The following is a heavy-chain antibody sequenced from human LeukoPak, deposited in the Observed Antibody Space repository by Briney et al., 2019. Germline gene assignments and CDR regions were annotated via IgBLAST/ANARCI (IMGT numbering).Heavy chain of an antibody. CDR2: ISPIFGTT. Sequence: GSSVKVSCKASVDTFSSYALSWVRQAPGQGLEWMGGISPIFGTTNYAQKLQGRVTVTADESTSTAYMELSSLRSEDTAVYYCARASPGRSSWRYDPDDFDIWGEGKMVTVSS. CDR1: VDTFSSYA. CDR3: ARASPGRSSWRYDPDDFDI. D-gene: IGHD6-13*01. V-gene: IGHV1-69*01. J-gene: IGHJ3*02.